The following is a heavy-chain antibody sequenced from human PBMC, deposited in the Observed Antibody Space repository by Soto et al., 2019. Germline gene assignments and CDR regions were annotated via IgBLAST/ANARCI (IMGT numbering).Heavy chain of an antibody. J-gene: IGHJ5*02. V-gene: IGHV1-18*04. CDR3: ARDIYERPEGAGIRLWFDP. D-gene: IGHD6-13*01. Sequence: VLLEQSGPEVKKPGASVNVSCKASGYSFNNYGLAWVRQAPGQGLEWLGWIGPYNLIANYAQKFQGRVTVTTDSSTRTAYMELRSLRSDDTAVYYCARDIYERPEGAGIRLWFDPWGQGTLVTVSS. CDR2: IGPYNLIA. CDR1: GYSFNNYG.